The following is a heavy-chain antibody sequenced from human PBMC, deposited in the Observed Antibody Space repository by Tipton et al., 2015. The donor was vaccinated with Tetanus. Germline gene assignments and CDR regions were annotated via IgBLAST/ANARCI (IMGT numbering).Heavy chain of an antibody. CDR2: ISASGGGT. V-gene: IGHV3-23*01. CDR1: GFSFTNYA. D-gene: IGHD2-15*01. J-gene: IGHJ2*01. CDR3: AKDKCGGSCYIVYWYFDL. Sequence: GLVKPSETLSLTCAASGFSFTNYAMSWVRQAPGKGLEWVSGISASGGGTYYTDSVKGRFTISRDNSKNTLYLQMNSLRAEDTAVYYCAKDKCGGSCYIVYWYFDLWGRGTLVPVSS.